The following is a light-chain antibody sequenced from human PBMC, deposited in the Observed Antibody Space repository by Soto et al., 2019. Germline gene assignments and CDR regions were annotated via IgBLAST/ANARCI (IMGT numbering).Light chain of an antibody. CDR3: QQAATFPLT. J-gene: IGKJ4*01. CDR1: ENLRTF. CDR2: DAS. Sequence: EIVLTQSPATLSLSPGERATLSCRATENLRTFLAWYQQKAGQAPRLLIYDASNRATGIPDRFSGSGSGTDFTLTISNLEPEDSATYYCQQAATFPLTFGGGTDVEI. V-gene: IGKV3-11*01.